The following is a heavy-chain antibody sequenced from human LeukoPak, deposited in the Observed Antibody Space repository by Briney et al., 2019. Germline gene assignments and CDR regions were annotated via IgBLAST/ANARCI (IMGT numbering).Heavy chain of an antibody. D-gene: IGHD6-19*01. CDR1: GFTFSSYG. CDR3: AKGPETGWYEYFQH. V-gene: IGHV3-30*18. CDR2: TSYDGSHK. J-gene: IGHJ1*01. Sequence: PARSLRLSCAPSGFTFSSYGMHWGPQSPGKGLEWVAVTSYDGSHKSYADSVTRGFPISRANSKTTLYVQMNSLRAEDTAVYYCAKGPETGWYEYFQHWGQGGLVTVSS.